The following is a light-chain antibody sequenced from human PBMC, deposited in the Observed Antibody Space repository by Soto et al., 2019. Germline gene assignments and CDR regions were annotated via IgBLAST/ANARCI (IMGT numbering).Light chain of an antibody. CDR3: SSYAGSSNV. CDR2: EVN. V-gene: IGLV2-8*01. J-gene: IGLJ1*01. CDR1: SSDVGGYNY. Sequence: VLTQPPSASGSPGQSVSISCTGTSSDVGGYNYVSWYQHHPGKAPKLMIYEVNKRPSGVPDRFSGSKSGNTASLTVSGLQAEDEADYYCSSYAGSSNVFGTGTKVTVX.